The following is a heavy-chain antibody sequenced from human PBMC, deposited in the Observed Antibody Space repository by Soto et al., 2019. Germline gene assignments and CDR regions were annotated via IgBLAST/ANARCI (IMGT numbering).Heavy chain of an antibody. V-gene: IGHV3-11*01. J-gene: IGHJ6*03. CDR3: ARVGSNYYDILTGYYYYYYMDV. CDR1: GFTFSDYY. CDR2: ISSSGSTI. D-gene: IGHD3-9*01. Sequence: QVQLVESGGGLVKPGGSLRLSCAASGFTFSDYYMSWIRQAPGKGLEGVSYISSSGSTIYYADSVKGRFTISRDNAKNSLYPQMNSLRAEDTAVYYCARVGSNYYDILTGYYYYYYMDVWGKGTTVTVSS.